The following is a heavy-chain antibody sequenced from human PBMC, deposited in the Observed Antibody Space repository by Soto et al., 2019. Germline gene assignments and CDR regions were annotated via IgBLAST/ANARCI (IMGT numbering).Heavy chain of an antibody. CDR2: ISWNSGSI. D-gene: IGHD3-16*02. CDR3: AKDSMITFGGVIGAFDY. Sequence: EVQLVESGGGLVQPGRSLRLSCAASGFTFDDYAMHWVRQAPGKGLEWVSGISWNSGSIGYADSVKGRFTISRDNAKNSLYLQMNSLRAEDTAFYYCAKDSMITFGGVIGAFDYWGQGSLVTVSS. V-gene: IGHV3-9*01. J-gene: IGHJ4*02. CDR1: GFTFDDYA.